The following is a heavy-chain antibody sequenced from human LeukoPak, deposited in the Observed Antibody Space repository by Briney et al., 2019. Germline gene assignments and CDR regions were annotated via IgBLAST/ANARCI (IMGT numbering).Heavy chain of an antibody. D-gene: IGHD5-18*01. CDR3: ARDRPSTTIQLWNE. CDR1: GYTFTSYD. J-gene: IGHJ4*02. V-gene: IGHV1-8*01. CDR2: MNPNSGNT. Sequence: ASVKVSCKASGYTFTSYDINWVRQATGQGLEWMGWMNPNSGNTGYAQKFQGRVTMTRNTSISTAYMELSSLRSEDTAVYYCARDRPSTTIQLWNEWGQGTLVAVSS.